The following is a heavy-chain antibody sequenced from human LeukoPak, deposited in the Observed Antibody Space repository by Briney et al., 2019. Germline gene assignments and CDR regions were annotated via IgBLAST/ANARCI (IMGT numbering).Heavy chain of an antibody. Sequence: GESLKISCKGSGYSFTSYWIGWVRQMPGKGLEWMGIIYPGDSDTRYSPSFQGQVTISADKSIRTAYLQWSSLKASDTAMYYCARQWWGMVRGVGDAFDIWGQGTMVTVSS. CDR3: ARQWWGMVRGVGDAFDI. J-gene: IGHJ3*02. V-gene: IGHV5-51*01. CDR2: IYPGDSDT. CDR1: GYSFTSYW. D-gene: IGHD3-10*01.